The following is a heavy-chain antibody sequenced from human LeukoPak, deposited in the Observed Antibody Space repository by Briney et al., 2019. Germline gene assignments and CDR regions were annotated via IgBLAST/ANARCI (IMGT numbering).Heavy chain of an antibody. J-gene: IGHJ5*02. D-gene: IGHD6-13*01. CDR3: ARHVSFSSSWYWFDP. CDR2: INAYSGNT. V-gene: IGHV1-18*01. Sequence: ASVKVSCKASGYTFTSYDINWVRQAPGQGLEWMGWINAYSGNTNYAQKLQGRVTMTTDTSTSTAYMELRSLRSDDTAVYYCARHVSFSSSWYWFDPWGQGTLVIVSS. CDR1: GYTFTSYD.